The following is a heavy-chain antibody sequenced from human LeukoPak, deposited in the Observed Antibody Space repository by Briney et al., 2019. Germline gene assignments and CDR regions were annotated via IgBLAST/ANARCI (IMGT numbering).Heavy chain of an antibody. J-gene: IGHJ4*02. D-gene: IGHD3-9*01. CDR3: ARETGSMAHFDY. CDR1: GGSFSGYY. Sequence: SETLSLTCAVYGGSFSGYYWSWIRQPPGKGLEWIGEINHSGSTNYNPSLKSRVTISVDTSKNQFSLKLSSVTAADTAVYYCARETGSMAHFDYWGQGTLVTVSS. CDR2: INHSGST. V-gene: IGHV4-34*01.